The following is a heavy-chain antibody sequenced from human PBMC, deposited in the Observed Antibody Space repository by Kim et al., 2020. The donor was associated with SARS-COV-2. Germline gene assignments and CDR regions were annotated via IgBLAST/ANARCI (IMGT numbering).Heavy chain of an antibody. D-gene: IGHD5-18*01. V-gene: IGHV1-18*04. J-gene: IGHJ4*02. Sequence: ASVKVSCKASGYTFTSYGISWVRQAPGQGLEWMGWISAYNGNTNYAQKLQGRVTMTTDTSTSTAYMELRSLRSDDTAVYYCAMVHLSYVDTAIRDGRGWFLDYWGQGTLVTVSS. CDR2: ISAYNGNT. CDR1: GYTFTSYG. CDR3: AMVHLSYVDTAIRDGRGWFLDY.